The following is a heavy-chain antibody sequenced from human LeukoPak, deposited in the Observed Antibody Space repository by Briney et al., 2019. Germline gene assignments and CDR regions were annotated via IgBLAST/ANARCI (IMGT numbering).Heavy chain of an antibody. J-gene: IGHJ4*02. Sequence: GGTLRLSCAASGFTFSSYEMNWVRQAPGKGLEWVSYISSSGSTIYYTDSVKGRFTISRDNAKNSLYLHMNSLRAEDTAVYYCARPGIAAAGTASPFYYWVQGTLVTVSS. V-gene: IGHV3-48*03. CDR1: GFTFSSYE. CDR2: ISSSGSTI. D-gene: IGHD6-13*01. CDR3: ARPGIAAAGTASPFYY.